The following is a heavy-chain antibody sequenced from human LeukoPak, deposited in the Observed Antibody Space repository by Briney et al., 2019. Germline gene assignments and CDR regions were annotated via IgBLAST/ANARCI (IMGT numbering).Heavy chain of an antibody. V-gene: IGHV4-59*01. CDR1: GGSISSYY. D-gene: IGHD5-18*01. CDR3: ARGGYSYGYYYYYYMDV. CDR2: IYYSGST. Sequence: SETLSLTCTVSGGSISSYYWSWIRQPPGKGLEWVGYIYYSGSTNYNPSLKSRVTISVDTSKNQFSLTLRSVTAADPAVYYCARGGYSYGYYYYYYMDVWGKGTTVTISS. J-gene: IGHJ6*03.